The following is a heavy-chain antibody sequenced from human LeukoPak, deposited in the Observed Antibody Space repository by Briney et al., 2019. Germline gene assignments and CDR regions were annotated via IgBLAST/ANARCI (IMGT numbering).Heavy chain of an antibody. CDR1: GDSISSGDYY. CDR2: IYYSGST. J-gene: IGHJ4*02. Sequence: SETLSLTCAVSGDSISSGDYYWSWIRQPPGKGLEWIGYIYYSGSTYCNPSLKSRITISVDTSRNQFSLKLTSVTAADTAVYYCAREGGYYGDYFDYWGQGTLVTVSS. D-gene: IGHD4-17*01. V-gene: IGHV4-30-4*01. CDR3: AREGGYYGDYFDY.